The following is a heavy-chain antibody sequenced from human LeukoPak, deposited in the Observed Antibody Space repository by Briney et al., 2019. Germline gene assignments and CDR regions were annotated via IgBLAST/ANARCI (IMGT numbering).Heavy chain of an antibody. D-gene: IGHD3-10*01. V-gene: IGHV3-21*04. CDR1: GFTFSSYS. CDR2: ISSSSSYT. Sequence: GGSLRLSCAASGFTFSSYSMNWVRQAPGKGLEWVSSISSSSSYTNYAGSVRGRFTISRDNAKNSLYLQMNSLRAEDTAVYYCARGRGSGSRWGGAFDIWGHGTMVTVSS. J-gene: IGHJ3*02. CDR3: ARGRGSGSRWGGAFDI.